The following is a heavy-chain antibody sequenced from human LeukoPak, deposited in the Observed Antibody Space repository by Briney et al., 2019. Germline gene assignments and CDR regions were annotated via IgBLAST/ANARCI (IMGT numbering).Heavy chain of an antibody. CDR1: GGSFSGYY. CDR3: ARRFIGTSLDY. J-gene: IGHJ4*02. D-gene: IGHD3-16*02. Sequence: SETLSLTCAVYGGSFSGYYWSWIRQPPGKGLEWIGEINHSGSTNYNPSLKSRVTISIDTSENQFSLKLPSVTAADTAVYYCARRFIGTSLDYWGQGTLVTASS. CDR2: INHSGST. V-gene: IGHV4-34*01.